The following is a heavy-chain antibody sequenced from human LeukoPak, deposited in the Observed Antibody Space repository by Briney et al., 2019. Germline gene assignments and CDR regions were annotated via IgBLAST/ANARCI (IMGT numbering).Heavy chain of an antibody. CDR2: ISYDGSNK. D-gene: IGHD4-23*01. V-gene: IGHV3-30-3*01. Sequence: GRSLRLSCAASGFTFSSYAMHWVRQAPGKGLEWVAVISYDGSNKYYADSVKGRFTISRDNSKNTLYLQMNSLRAEDTAVYYCARAAPVGYFDYWGQGTLVTVSS. CDR1: GFTFSSYA. J-gene: IGHJ4*02. CDR3: ARAAPVGYFDY.